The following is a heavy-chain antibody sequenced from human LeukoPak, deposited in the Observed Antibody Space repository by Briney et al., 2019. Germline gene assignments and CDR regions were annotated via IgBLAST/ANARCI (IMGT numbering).Heavy chain of an antibody. CDR2: ISSSGSTK. J-gene: IGHJ4*02. CDR3: AKVEGFLDY. D-gene: IGHD2/OR15-2a*01. V-gene: IGHV3-48*03. Sequence: GGSLRLSCAASGFTFTVSTVYSVRQAPGKGLEWVSYISSSGSTKYYADSVKGRFTISRDNAKNSLYLQMISLRAEDTALYYCAKVEGFLDYWGQGTLVTVSS. CDR1: GFTFTVST.